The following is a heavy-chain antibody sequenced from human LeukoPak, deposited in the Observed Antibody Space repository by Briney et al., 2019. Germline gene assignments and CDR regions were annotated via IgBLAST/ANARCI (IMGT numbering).Heavy chain of an antibody. V-gene: IGHV3-30-3*01. D-gene: IGHD4-17*01. CDR2: ISYDGSNK. J-gene: IGHJ4*02. CDR3: AKATGYGDYVDY. CDR1: GFTFSSYA. Sequence: PGGSLRLSCAASGFTFSSYAMHWVRQAPGKGLEWVAVISYDGSNKYYADSVKGRFTISRDNSKNTLYLQMNSLRAEDTAVYYCAKATGYGDYVDYWGQGTLVTVSS.